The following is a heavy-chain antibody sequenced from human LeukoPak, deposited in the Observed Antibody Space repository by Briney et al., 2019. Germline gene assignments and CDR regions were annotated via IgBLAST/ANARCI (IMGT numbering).Heavy chain of an antibody. Sequence: PSETLSLTCTVSGGSISSYSYYWGWIRQPPGKGLEWIGSMYHNGSTYYNPSLKSRVTISVDTSKNQFSLKLSSVTAADTAVYYCARGPDDAFDIWGQGTMVTVSS. V-gene: IGHV4-39*01. CDR3: ARGPDDAFDI. CDR2: MYHNGST. J-gene: IGHJ3*02. CDR1: GGSISSYSYY.